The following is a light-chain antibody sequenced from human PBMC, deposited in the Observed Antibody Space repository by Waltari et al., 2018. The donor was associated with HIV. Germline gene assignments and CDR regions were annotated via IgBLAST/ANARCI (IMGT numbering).Light chain of an antibody. J-gene: IGLJ3*02. V-gene: IGLV1-44*01. CDR1: SSTIGSQI. CDR3: AAWDDSLNAWV. Sequence: QSVLTQPPSASGTPGQRVSISCSGSSSTIGSQIVNWYQQLPATAPKLLIYSNNQRPSGVPDRFSGSKSGTSASLAISGLQSEDEADYYCAAWDDSLNAWVFGGGTKLTVL. CDR2: SNN.